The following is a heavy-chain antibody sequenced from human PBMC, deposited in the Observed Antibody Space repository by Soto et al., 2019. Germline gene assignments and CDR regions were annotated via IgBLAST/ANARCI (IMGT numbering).Heavy chain of an antibody. Sequence: EVQLVESGGGLIQPGGSLRLSCAASGFTVSNNYMTWVRQAPGKGLEWVSVMYSGGTATSYADSVKGRFTVSRDNSNNTWSLQVDSLKADAAAVYYCARGVPVGAIGRFYFDSWGKVTLVTVSS. CDR1: GFTVSNNY. V-gene: IGHV3-53*01. D-gene: IGHD1-26*01. CDR3: ARGVPVGAIGRFYFDS. J-gene: IGHJ4*02. CDR2: MYSGGTAT.